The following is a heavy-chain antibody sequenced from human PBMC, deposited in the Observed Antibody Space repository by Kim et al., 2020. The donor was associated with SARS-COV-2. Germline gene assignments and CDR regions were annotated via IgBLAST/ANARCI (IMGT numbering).Heavy chain of an antibody. CDR2: IDGSGVSR. J-gene: IGHJ4*02. V-gene: IGHV3-23*01. Sequence: GGSLRLSCAASGFTFSTYMMNWVRQAPGKGLDCVSAIDGSGVSRNYADSVKGRFTISRDNSKNTLYLQMNRLRDEDTAVYYCVKDGPNWGSYFDNWGQGTIVSVSS. CDR3: VKDGPNWGSYFDN. CDR1: GFTFSTYM. D-gene: IGHD7-27*01.